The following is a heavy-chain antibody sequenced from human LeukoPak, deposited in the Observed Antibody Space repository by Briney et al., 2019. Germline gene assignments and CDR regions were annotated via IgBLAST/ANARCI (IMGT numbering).Heavy chain of an antibody. J-gene: IGHJ6*03. CDR3: ARDAYSSGWYDLNYYYYTDV. CDR1: GFTFSSYW. CDR2: IKQDGSEK. V-gene: IGHV3-7*01. Sequence: GGPLRLSCAASGFTFSSYWMSWVRQAPGKGLEWVANIKQDGSEKYYVDSVKGRFTISRDNAKNSLYLQMNSLRAEDTAVYYCARDAYSSGWYDLNYYYYTDVWGKGTTVTVSS. D-gene: IGHD6-19*01.